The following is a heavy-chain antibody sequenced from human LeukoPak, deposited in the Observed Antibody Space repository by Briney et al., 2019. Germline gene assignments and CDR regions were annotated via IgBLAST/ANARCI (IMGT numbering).Heavy chain of an antibody. Sequence: GGSLRLSCAASGFTFSSYGMHWVSQAPGKGLEWVSGISWNSGSTGYVDSVKGRFTISRDNGQNSLHLQMNSLRAEDTAVYYCVRLVDSAGVGYYYYYMDVWGKGTTVSVSS. V-gene: IGHV3-48*04. J-gene: IGHJ6*03. CDR1: GFTFSSYG. D-gene: IGHD6-13*01. CDR3: VRLVDSAGVGYYYYYMDV. CDR2: ISWNSGST.